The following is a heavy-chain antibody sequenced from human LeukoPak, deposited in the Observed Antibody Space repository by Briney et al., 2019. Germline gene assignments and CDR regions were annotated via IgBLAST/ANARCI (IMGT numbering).Heavy chain of an antibody. J-gene: IGHJ4*02. D-gene: IGHD4/OR15-4a*01. CDR1: GYTLSRYG. V-gene: IGHV1-18*01. CDR3: ATASSYGAHYFDY. Sequence: ASVKVSCKASGYTLSRYGISWVRQAPGQGLEWMGWSSAYNENTNSALKVQGRVTMTTDTSTSTAYMELRSLRSEDTAVYYCATASSYGAHYFDYWGQGTLVTVSS. CDR2: SSAYNENT.